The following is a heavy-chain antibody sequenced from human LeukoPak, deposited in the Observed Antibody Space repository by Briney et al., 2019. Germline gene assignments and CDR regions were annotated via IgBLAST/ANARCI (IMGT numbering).Heavy chain of an antibody. V-gene: IGHV3-9*01. Sequence: GRSLRLSCAASGFTFDDYAMHWVRQAPGKGLEWVSGISWNSGSIGYADSVKGRFTIPRDNAKNSLYLQMNSLRAEDTALYYCAKEKRFGELLYYFDYWGQGTLVTVSS. D-gene: IGHD3-10*01. CDR2: ISWNSGSI. CDR1: GFTFDDYA. CDR3: AKEKRFGELLYYFDY. J-gene: IGHJ4*02.